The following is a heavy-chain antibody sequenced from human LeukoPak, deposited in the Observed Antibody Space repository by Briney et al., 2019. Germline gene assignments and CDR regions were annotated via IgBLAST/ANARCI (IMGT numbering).Heavy chain of an antibody. V-gene: IGHV4-4*07. CDR3: AFSSYYLQGNYYYMDV. J-gene: IGHJ6*03. Sequence: SETLSLTCTVSGGSISSYYWSWIRQPAGKGLEWIGRIETSGNTNYKPSLKSRVTMSVDTSKNQFSLKLSSVTAADTAVYYCAFSSYYLQGNYYYMDVWGKGTTVTVSS. CDR1: GGSISSYY. CDR2: IETSGNT. D-gene: IGHD1-26*01.